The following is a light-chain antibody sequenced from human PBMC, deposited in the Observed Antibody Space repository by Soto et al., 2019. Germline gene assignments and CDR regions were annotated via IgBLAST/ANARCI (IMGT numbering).Light chain of an antibody. CDR1: QSVNRSY. J-gene: IGKJ1*01. CDR2: GAS. CDR3: QQYCNLPRT. Sequence: EIVLTQSPGTLSLSPGERATLSCRASQSVNRSYLAWYQQKPGQAPRLLIYGASYRATGIPDRLSGSGSGTDFTLTISRLEPEDFAVYYCQQYCNLPRTFGQGTKVEIK. V-gene: IGKV3-20*01.